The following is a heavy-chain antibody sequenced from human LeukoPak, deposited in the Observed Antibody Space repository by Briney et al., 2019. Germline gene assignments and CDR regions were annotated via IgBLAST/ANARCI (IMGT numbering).Heavy chain of an antibody. J-gene: IGHJ3*02. CDR3: ARADVLLWFGELNAFDI. V-gene: IGHV4-39*07. CDR2: IYYSGST. CDR1: GGSISSSSYY. D-gene: IGHD3-10*01. Sequence: SETLSLTCTVSGGSISSSSYYWGWIRQPPGKGLEWIGSIYYSGSTYYNPSLKSRVTISVDTSKNQFSLKLSSVTAADTAVYYCARADVLLWFGELNAFDIWGQGTMVTVSS.